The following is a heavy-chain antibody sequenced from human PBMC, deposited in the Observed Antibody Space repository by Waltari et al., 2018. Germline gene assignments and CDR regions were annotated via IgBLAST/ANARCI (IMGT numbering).Heavy chain of an antibody. Sequence: QLQLQESGPGLVKPSETLSLPCTVSGGSISSSSYYWGWIRQPPGKGLEWIGSIYYSGSTYYNPSLKSRVTISVDTSKNQFSLKLSSVTAADTAVYYCARVSPNRHYYYYYMDVWGKGTTVTVSS. CDR1: GGSISSSSYY. J-gene: IGHJ6*03. CDR3: ARVSPNRHYYYYYMDV. CDR2: IYYSGST. V-gene: IGHV4-39*07.